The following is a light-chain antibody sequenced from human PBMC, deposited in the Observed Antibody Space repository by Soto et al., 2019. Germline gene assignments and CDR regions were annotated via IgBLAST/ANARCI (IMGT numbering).Light chain of an antibody. Sequence: ETVLTQSPGTLSLSPGERATLSCRASQSISSVFLAWYQQKPGQARRLLIYGASNRATGIPDRFSGSGSETHCSLAISIVQPKDFAVSYCQQHRTSPPWTFGQGTNVEIK. CDR3: QQHRTSPPWT. CDR2: GAS. V-gene: IGKV3-20*01. CDR1: QSISSVF. J-gene: IGKJ1*01.